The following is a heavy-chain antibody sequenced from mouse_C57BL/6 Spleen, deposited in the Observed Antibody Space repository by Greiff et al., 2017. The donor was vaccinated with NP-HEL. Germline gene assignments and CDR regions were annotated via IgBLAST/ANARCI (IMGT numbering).Heavy chain of an antibody. CDR1: GYTFTNYW. D-gene: IGHD2-4*01. Sequence: QVQLQQSGAELVRPGTSVKMSCKASGYTFTNYWIGWAKQRPGHGLEWIGDIYPGGGYTNYNEKFKGKATLTADKSSSTAYMQFSSLTSEDSAIYYCARSDYDYDAVYYFDYWGQGTTLTVSS. J-gene: IGHJ2*01. V-gene: IGHV1-63*01. CDR2: IYPGGGYT. CDR3: ARSDYDYDAVYYFDY.